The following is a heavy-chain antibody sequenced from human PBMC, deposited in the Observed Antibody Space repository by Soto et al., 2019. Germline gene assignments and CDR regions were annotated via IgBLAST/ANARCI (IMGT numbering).Heavy chain of an antibody. CDR2: INAGNGNT. CDR3: ASSPVDLVATIANWFEP. D-gene: IGHD5-12*01. Sequence: QVQLVQSGAEVKKPGASVKVSCKASGYTFTSYAMHWVRQAPGQRLEWMGWINAGNGNTKYSQKFQGRVTITRDTPASTAYMELSSLRSEDTDVYYCASSPVDLVATIANWFEPWGQGTLVTVSS. CDR1: GYTFTSYA. J-gene: IGHJ5*02. V-gene: IGHV1-3*01.